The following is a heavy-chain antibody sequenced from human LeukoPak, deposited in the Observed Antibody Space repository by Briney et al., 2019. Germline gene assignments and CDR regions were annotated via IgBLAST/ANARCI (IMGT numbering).Heavy chain of an antibody. D-gene: IGHD1-26*01. J-gene: IGHJ4*02. Sequence: PGGSLRLSCAASGFTFSSYGMHWVRQAPGKGLEWVAVISSDGNNHFNADSVKGRFTISRDNSNNTVYLQISSLRVEDTAVYFCARGGRGGSALFDFWGQGTLVTVSS. CDR3: ARGGRGGSALFDF. CDR2: ISSDGNNH. CDR1: GFTFSSYG. V-gene: IGHV3-30*03.